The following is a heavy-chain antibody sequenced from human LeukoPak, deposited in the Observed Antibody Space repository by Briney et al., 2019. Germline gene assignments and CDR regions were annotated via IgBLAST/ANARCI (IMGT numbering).Heavy chain of an antibody. CDR3: ARDQEGFDY. Sequence: ASVKVSCKASGYTFTSNYIHWVRQAPGQGLEWMGMIYPRDGSTSYAQKSQGRVTVTWDTSTSTVHMELSGLRSEDTAVYYCARDQEGFDYWGQGTLVTVSS. V-gene: IGHV1-46*01. CDR2: IYPRDGST. CDR1: GYTFTSNY. J-gene: IGHJ4*02.